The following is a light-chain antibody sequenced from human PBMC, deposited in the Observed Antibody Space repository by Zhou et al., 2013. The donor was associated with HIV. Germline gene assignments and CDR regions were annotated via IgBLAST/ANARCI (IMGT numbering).Light chain of an antibody. V-gene: IGKV2-30*02. CDR2: KVS. CDR1: QSLVHSDGNTY. CDR3: MQGTHWLT. J-gene: IGKJ4*01. Sequence: DVVMTQSPLSLPVTLGQPASISCRSSQSLVHSDGNTYLNWFQQRPGQSPRRLIYKVSNRDSGVPDRFSGSGSGTDFTLKISRVEAEDVGVYYCMQGTHWLTFGGGTKVEDQT.